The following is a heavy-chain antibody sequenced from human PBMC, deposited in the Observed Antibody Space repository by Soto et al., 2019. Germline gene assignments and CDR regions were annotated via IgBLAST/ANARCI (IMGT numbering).Heavy chain of an antibody. CDR1: GFTFRNYN. CDR2: ISSSSRNI. Sequence: GGSLRLSCAASGFTFRNYNMSWVRQAPGKGLEWVSYISSSSRNIYYADSVKGRFTISRDNVRNSLYLQLTSLRAEDTAVYYCARGGVSSSWYNYYGMDVWGQGTTVTVSS. D-gene: IGHD6-13*01. V-gene: IGHV3-48*01. CDR3: ARGGVSSSWYNYYGMDV. J-gene: IGHJ6*02.